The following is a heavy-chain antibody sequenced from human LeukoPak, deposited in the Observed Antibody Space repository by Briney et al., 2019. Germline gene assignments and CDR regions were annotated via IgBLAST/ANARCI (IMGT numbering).Heavy chain of an antibody. D-gene: IGHD6-6*01. CDR1: GFTLSSYW. V-gene: IGHV3-7*01. Sequence: AGGSLRLSCAASGFTLSSYWMSWVRQAPGKGLEWVANIKQDGSEKCYVDSVKGRFTISRDNAKNSLYLQMNSLRAEDTAVYYCARDNLELGDAFDIWGQGTMVTVSS. J-gene: IGHJ3*02. CDR3: ARDNLELGDAFDI. CDR2: IKQDGSEK.